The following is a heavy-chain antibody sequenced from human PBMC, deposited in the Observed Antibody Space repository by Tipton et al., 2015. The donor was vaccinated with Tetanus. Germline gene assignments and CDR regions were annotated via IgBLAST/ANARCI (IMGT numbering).Heavy chain of an antibody. D-gene: IGHD6-25*01. CDR3: VSGSALDY. J-gene: IGHJ4*02. CDR2: ISSTSRYI. CDR1: GFSFSNYK. V-gene: IGHV3-21*01. Sequence: SLRLSCEVSGFSFSNYKMNWVRQGPGRGLEWVSSISSTSRYINYADSVKGRFPISRDNARNSLFLDMNSLRADDTAVYYCVSGSALDYWGQGTLITVSS.